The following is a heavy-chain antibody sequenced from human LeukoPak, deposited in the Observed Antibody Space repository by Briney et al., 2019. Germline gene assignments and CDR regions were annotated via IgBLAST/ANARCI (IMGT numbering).Heavy chain of an antibody. J-gene: IGHJ5*02. CDR1: GFTFSYYT. Sequence: PGGSLRLSCAASGFTFSYYTMNWVRQAPGKGLEWVSSISSTTTYIYYADSVKGRFTISRDNAKNSLYLQMSSLRAEDTAVYYCARDDVAWNDVHWFDPWGQGTRDTVSS. V-gene: IGHV3-21*01. D-gene: IGHD1-1*01. CDR2: ISSTTTYI. CDR3: ARDDVAWNDVHWFDP.